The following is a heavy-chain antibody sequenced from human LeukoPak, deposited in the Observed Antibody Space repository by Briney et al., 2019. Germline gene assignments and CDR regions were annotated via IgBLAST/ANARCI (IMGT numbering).Heavy chain of an antibody. CDR1: SGSISSYY. Sequence: SETLSLTCTVSSGSISSYYWTWIRQPPGKGLEYIGYIYYTGSTDYNLSLKSRVTISVDTSKNQFSLKLSSVTAADTAVYYCARDHDREGYCFDYWGQGTLVTVSS. CDR3: ARDHDREGYCFDY. D-gene: IGHD2-15*01. J-gene: IGHJ4*02. V-gene: IGHV4-59*12. CDR2: IYYTGST.